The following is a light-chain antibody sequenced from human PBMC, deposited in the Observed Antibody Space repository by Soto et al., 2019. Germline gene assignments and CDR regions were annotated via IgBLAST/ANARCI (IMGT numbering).Light chain of an antibody. J-gene: IGKJ5*01. CDR2: DAS. V-gene: IGKV3-11*01. CDR1: QSVSSY. Sequence: ESVLTQSPATLSLSPGERATLACRASQSVSSYLAWYQQKPGQAPRRLIYDASKRATGIPAMFTGSGSGTDFPLTLPSLEPEHFPVYSCPQRSNSTNFAQETRLEIK. CDR3: PQRSNSTN.